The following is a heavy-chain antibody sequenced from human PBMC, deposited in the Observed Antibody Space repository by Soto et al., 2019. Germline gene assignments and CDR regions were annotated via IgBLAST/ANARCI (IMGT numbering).Heavy chain of an antibody. CDR1: GGSISSSSYY. CDR2: IYYSGST. D-gene: IGHD3-3*01. J-gene: IGHJ4*02. CDR3: ARLYDFWSGYCPY. V-gene: IGHV4-39*01. Sequence: SETLSLTCTVSGGSISSSSYYWGCIRQPPGKGLEWIGSIYYSGSTYYNPSLKSRVTISVDTSKNQFSLKLSSVTAADTAVYYCARLYDFWSGYCPYWGQGTLVTVSS.